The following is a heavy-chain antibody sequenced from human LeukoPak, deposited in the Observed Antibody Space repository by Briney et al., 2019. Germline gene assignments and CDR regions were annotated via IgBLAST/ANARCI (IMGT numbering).Heavy chain of an antibody. D-gene: IGHD2-15*01. CDR1: GFTFSIYW. V-gene: IGHV3-7*03. CDR3: ARPRGYCSGRSCFPSDY. CDR2: IKQDESEK. Sequence: PGGSLRLSCAASGFTFSIYWMSWVRQAPGKGLEWVANIKQDESEKYYVDSVKGRFTVSRDNAKNSLYLQMDSLRVEDTAVYYCARPRGYCSGRSCFPSDYWGQGTLVTVSS. J-gene: IGHJ4*02.